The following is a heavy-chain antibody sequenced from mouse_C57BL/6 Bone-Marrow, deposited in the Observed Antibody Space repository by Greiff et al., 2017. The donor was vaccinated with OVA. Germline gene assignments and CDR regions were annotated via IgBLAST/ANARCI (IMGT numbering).Heavy chain of an antibody. CDR3: AILTGNY. CDR1: GYTFTSYW. D-gene: IGHD4-1*01. J-gene: IGHJ2*01. Sequence: QVQLQQSGAELVRPGTSVKLSCKASGYTFTSYWMHWVKQRPGQGLEWIGVIDPSDSYTNYNQKFKGKATLTVDTSSSTAYMQLSSLTSEDSAVYYCAILTGNYWGQGTTLTVSS. V-gene: IGHV1-59*01. CDR2: IDPSDSYT.